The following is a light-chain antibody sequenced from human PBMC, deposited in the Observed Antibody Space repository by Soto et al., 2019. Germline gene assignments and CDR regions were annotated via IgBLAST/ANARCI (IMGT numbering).Light chain of an antibody. CDR2: AAS. CDR1: LPISNY. CDR3: QKYNSAPLT. V-gene: IGKV1-27*01. Sequence: DIHMTQSPSSLCASVEYRVTISWRSGLPISNYLAWYQQKPGKIPNLLIYAASTLQAGVPSRFSGSGSGTDFTLTISSLQPEDVAAHYCQKYNSAPLTFGGGTKVDIK. J-gene: IGKJ4*01.